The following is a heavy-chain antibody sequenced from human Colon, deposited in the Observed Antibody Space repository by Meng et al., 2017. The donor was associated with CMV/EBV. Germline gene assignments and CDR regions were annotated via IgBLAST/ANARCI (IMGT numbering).Heavy chain of an antibody. J-gene: IGHJ5*02. Sequence: ASGFSFNDYSMSWTRQAPGKGLEWISYISSSGRTIYYADSVRGRFTISRDNARNSLFLQMHTLRADDTAVYYCVRTPAAATGWFDPWGQGTLVTVSS. CDR2: ISSSGRTI. V-gene: IGHV3-11*01. D-gene: IGHD6-13*01. CDR1: GFSFNDYS. CDR3: VRTPAAATGWFDP.